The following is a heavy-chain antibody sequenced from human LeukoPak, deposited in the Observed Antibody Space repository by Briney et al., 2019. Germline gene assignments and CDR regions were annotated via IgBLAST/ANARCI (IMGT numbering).Heavy chain of an antibody. D-gene: IGHD3-3*01. J-gene: IGHJ4*02. V-gene: IGHV3-23*01. Sequence: PGGSLRLSCAASGFTFSTYDVSWVRQAPGKGLEWVSSISGSGVSTYYTDSLKGRFTISRDNSKNTVYLQMNSLRVDDTAVYYCAKDFAYRFLEWPHGLDYWGQGILVTVSS. CDR1: GFTFSTYD. CDR2: ISGSGVST. CDR3: AKDFAYRFLEWPHGLDY.